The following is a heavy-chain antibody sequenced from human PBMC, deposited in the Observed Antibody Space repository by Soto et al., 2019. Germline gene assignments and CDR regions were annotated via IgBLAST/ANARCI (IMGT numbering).Heavy chain of an antibody. D-gene: IGHD3-10*01. CDR2: ISGSGGST. CDR1: GFTFSTYA. J-gene: IGHJ3*02. V-gene: IGHV3-23*01. CDR3: AHPRGFGVFDAYDI. Sequence: GGSLRLSCAASGFTFSTYAMSWVRQAPGKGLVWVSAISGSGGSTFYADSVKGRFTISRDNSMNTLYLQMNSLRTEDTAVYYCAHPRGFGVFDAYDIWGQGTMVTVSS.